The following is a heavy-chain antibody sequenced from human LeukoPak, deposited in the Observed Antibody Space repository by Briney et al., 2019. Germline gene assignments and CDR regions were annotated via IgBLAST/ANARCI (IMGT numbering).Heavy chain of an antibody. D-gene: IGHD6-13*01. Sequence: GGSLRLSCAASGFTFSTYSMNWVRQAPGKGLEWVSSISSGSAYTYYADSVKGRYTISRDNAKNSLYLQMDSLRAEDTAVYYCARDLRGSSWYAGRGNWFDPWGQGTLVTVSS. CDR1: GFTFSTYS. CDR2: ISSGSAYT. V-gene: IGHV3-21*06. CDR3: ARDLRGSSWYAGRGNWFDP. J-gene: IGHJ5*02.